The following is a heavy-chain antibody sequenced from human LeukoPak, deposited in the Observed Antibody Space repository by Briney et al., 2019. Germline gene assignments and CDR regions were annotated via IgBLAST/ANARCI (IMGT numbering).Heavy chain of an antibody. J-gene: IGHJ3*02. V-gene: IGHV4-31*03. D-gene: IGHD2-21*02. Sequence: SETLSLTCTVSGGSISSGGYYWSWIRQHPGKGLEWIGYIYYSGSTYYNPSLKSRVTISVDTSKNQFSLKLSSVTAADTAVYYCARGEVTAYSRDAIDIWGQGTMVTVSS. CDR3: ARGEVTAYSRDAIDI. CDR1: GGSISSGGYY. CDR2: IYYSGST.